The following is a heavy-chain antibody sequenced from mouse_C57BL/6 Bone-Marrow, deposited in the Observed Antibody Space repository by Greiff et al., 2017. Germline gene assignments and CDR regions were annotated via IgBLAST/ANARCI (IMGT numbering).Heavy chain of an antibody. J-gene: IGHJ2*01. D-gene: IGHD1-1*01. V-gene: IGHV1-59*01. CDR2: IDPSDSYT. CDR3: ARFTTVVAKGY. Sequence: QVQLQQPGAELVRPGTSVKLSCKASGYTFTSYWMHWVKQRPGQGLEWIGVIDPSDSYTNYKQKFKGKATLTVDTSSSTAYMQLSSLTSEDSAVYYCARFTTVVAKGYWGQGTTLTVSA. CDR1: GYTFTSYW.